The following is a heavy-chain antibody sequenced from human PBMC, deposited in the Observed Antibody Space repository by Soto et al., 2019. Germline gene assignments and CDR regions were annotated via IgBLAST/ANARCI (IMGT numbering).Heavy chain of an antibody. CDR1: GFTSSNYF. V-gene: IGHV3-30*04. CDR2: ISYDGSNN. CDR3: ARGDPYYGMDV. J-gene: IGHJ6*02. Sequence: QVQLVESGGGVVQPGRSLRLSCVASGFTSSNYFMHWVRQAPGKGLEWVALISYDGSNNLYTDSVKGRFTISRDNSKNTLYLQMNSLRGEDTAVYFCARGDPYYGMDVWGQGTTVTVSS.